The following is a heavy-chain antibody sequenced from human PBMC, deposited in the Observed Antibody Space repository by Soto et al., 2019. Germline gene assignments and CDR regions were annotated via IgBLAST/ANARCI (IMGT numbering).Heavy chain of an antibody. CDR2: IYYSRST. CDR1: GGSISSYY. J-gene: IGHJ3*01. Sequence: QVQLQESGPGLVKPSETLSLTCTVSGGSISSYYWCWFRQPPGKRLEWIGYIYYSRSTNYNTSFPRQVTVSVDTSKNQFSLTLSFVSAADTAVYVCASWTSVTTERFDAFDFWGQGTMVTVSS. D-gene: IGHD4-17*01. CDR3: ASWTSVTTERFDAFDF. V-gene: IGHV4-59*01.